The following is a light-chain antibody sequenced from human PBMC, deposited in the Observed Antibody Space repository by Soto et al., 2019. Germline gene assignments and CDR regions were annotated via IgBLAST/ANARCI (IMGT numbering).Light chain of an antibody. CDR3: QRYNDWPQT. CDR2: AAS. CDR1: QSVNSY. V-gene: IGKV3-15*01. J-gene: IGKJ1*01. Sequence: EIVMTQSPVTLSVSPGERATLSCRASQSVNSYLAWYQQKPGQTPRLLIYAASTRVTGVPARFSGSGSGTEFTLTISSLQSEDFAVYYCQRYNDWPQTFGQGTKVEIK.